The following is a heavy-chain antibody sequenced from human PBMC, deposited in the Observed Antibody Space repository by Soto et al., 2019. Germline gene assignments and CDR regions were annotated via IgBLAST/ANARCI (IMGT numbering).Heavy chain of an antibody. CDR2: ISSNGDNT. V-gene: IGHV3-64*01. J-gene: IGHJ5*02. CDR1: GFTFSTHA. D-gene: IGHD3-22*01. CDR3: ARGTMMYYYDSSGYYYAP. Sequence: GGSLRLSCAASGFTFSTHAMHWVRQAPGKGLEYVSAISSNGDNTYYANSVKGRFTISRDNSKNTLYLQMGSLRAEDTAVYYCARGTMMYYYDSSGYYYAPWGQGT.